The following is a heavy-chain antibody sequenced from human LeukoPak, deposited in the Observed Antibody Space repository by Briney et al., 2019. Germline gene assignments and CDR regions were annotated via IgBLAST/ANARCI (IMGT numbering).Heavy chain of an antibody. V-gene: IGHV3-23*01. D-gene: IGHD3-22*01. Sequence: QPGGSLRLSCAASGFTLSSYGMTWLRQTPAKGLEWVSAISGSGETTYYSDSVKGRFTISRDNSKNTLFLQMNSLRVEDAAMYYCAKAHGYFDQWGQGTLDAVSS. CDR3: AKAHGYFDQ. J-gene: IGHJ4*02. CDR1: GFTLSSYG. CDR2: ISGSGETT.